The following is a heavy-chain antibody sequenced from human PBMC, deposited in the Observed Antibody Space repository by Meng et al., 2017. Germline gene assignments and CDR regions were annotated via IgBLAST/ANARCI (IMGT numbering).Heavy chain of an antibody. D-gene: IGHD6-6*01. V-gene: IGHV1-18*01. Sequence: ASVKVTRKASGYTFTSYGISWVRQAPGQGLEWMGWISAYNGNTNYAQKLQGRVTMTTDTSTSTAYMELRSLRSDDTAVYYCARHYLIFPVSSFDYWGQGTLVTVSS. CDR2: ISAYNGNT. CDR3: ARHYLIFPVSSFDY. J-gene: IGHJ4*02. CDR1: GYTFTSYG.